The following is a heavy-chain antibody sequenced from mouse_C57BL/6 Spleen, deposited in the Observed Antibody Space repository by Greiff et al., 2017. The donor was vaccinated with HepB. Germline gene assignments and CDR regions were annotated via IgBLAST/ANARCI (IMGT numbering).Heavy chain of an antibody. CDR3: ARPKLGLFDY. CDR1: GYMFTDYY. Sequence: EVQLQQSGPELVKPGASVKISCKASGYMFTDYYMNWVKQSHGKSLEWIGDINPNNGGTSYNQKFKGKATLTVDKSSSTAYMELRSLTSEDSAVYYCARPKLGLFDYWGQGTTLTVSS. V-gene: IGHV1-26*01. J-gene: IGHJ2*01. CDR2: INPNNGGT. D-gene: IGHD4-1*01.